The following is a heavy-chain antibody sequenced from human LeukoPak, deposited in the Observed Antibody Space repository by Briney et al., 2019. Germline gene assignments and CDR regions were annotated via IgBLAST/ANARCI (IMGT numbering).Heavy chain of an antibody. CDR1: GGSFSGYY. CDR3: ARGHSPVTTKVSYFQH. CDR2: INHSGST. Sequence: PTETLSLTCAVYGGSFSGYYWSWIRQPPGKGLEWIGEINHSGSTNYNPSLKSRVTILVDTSKNQFSLKLSSVTAADTAVYYCARGHSPVTTKVSYFQHWGQGTLVTVSS. J-gene: IGHJ1*01. V-gene: IGHV4-34*01. D-gene: IGHD4-17*01.